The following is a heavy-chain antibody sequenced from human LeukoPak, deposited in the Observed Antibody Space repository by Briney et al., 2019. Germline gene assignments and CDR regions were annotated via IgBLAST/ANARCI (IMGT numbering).Heavy chain of an antibody. V-gene: IGHV3-23*01. CDR1: GLTSNNYA. CDR2: IGSSGGGT. CDR3: ARLSGWEPAGDYYYYYMDV. D-gene: IGHD1-26*01. J-gene: IGHJ6*03. Sequence: PGGSLRLSCEASGLTSNNYAMHWVRQSSGKGLEWVSGIGSSGGGTYYADSVKGRFTISRDTSKDTVYLQMNSLRAEDTAVYYCARLSGWEPAGDYYYYYMDVWGKGTTVTVSS.